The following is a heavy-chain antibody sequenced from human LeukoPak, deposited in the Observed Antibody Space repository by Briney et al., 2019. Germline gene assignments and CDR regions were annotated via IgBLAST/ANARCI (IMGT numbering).Heavy chain of an antibody. J-gene: IGHJ4*02. CDR2: ISAYNGNT. V-gene: IGHV1-18*04. CDR1: GYTFTSYG. D-gene: IGHD2-2*01. Sequence: GASVKVSCKASGYTFTSYGISWVRQAPGQGLEWMGWISAYNGNTNHAQKLQGRVTMTTDTSTSTAYMELRSLRSDDTAVYYCARDGAGYCSSTSCPRFDYWGQGTLVTVSS. CDR3: ARDGAGYCSSTSCPRFDY.